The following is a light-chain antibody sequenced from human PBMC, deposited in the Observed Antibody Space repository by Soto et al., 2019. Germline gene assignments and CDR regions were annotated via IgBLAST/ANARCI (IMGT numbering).Light chain of an antibody. CDR1: QSVSSY. CDR2: DAT. J-gene: IGKJ5*01. Sequence: EILLPLSLATVSLSPEESPTLSSRASQSVSSYLAWYQQKPGQAPRLLIYDATNLATGIPSRLSGSGSRTDFTFTISSLEPEDFAIYYCQQYSNWRITFGQGTRLEIK. V-gene: IGKV3-11*01. CDR3: QQYSNWRIT.